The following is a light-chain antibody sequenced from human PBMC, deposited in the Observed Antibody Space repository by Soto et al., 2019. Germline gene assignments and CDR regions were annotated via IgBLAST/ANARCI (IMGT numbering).Light chain of an antibody. J-gene: IGLJ2*01. CDR1: KLGDKY. Sequence: SYELTQPPSVSVSPGQTASITCSGNKLGDKYACWYQQKPGQSPVPVIYQDAKRPSGIPERFSGSNSGNTATLTISGTQAMDEADYYCQTWDSSTVIFGGGTKVTV. CDR3: QTWDSSTVI. V-gene: IGLV3-1*01. CDR2: QDA.